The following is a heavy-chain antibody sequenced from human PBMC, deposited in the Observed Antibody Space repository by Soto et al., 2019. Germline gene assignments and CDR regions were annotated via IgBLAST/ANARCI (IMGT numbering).Heavy chain of an antibody. CDR2: ISGSTSGI. CDR1: GFAFSSYA. J-gene: IGHJ6*02. D-gene: IGHD3-16*02. Sequence: GGSLRLSCAASGFAFSSYAMSWVGQAPGKGLEWVSSISGSTSGIYYADSVKGRFTISRDNAKNSLYLQMNSLRAEGTAVYYCARDLPLRLGESSSKHSLYYYYGLDVWGQGTTVTVS. V-gene: IGHV3-21*01. CDR3: ARDLPLRLGESSSKHSLYYYYGLDV.